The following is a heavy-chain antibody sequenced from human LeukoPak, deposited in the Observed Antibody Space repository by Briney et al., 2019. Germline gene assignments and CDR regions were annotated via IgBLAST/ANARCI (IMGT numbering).Heavy chain of an antibody. CDR2: ISDRGST. J-gene: IGHJ4*02. Sequence: SETLSLTCTVSGGSISSYYWSWIRQPPGKALESIGYISDRGSTYYSPSLKSRATISADTSKNQISLKLTSVTAADTAVYYCARDVCSGGTCYLDYWGRGTLVSVSS. D-gene: IGHD2-15*01. V-gene: IGHV4-59*01. CDR3: ARDVCSGGTCYLDY. CDR1: GGSISSYY.